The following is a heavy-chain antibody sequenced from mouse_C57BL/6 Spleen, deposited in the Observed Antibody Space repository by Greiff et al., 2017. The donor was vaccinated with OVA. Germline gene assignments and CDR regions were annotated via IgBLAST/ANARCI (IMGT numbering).Heavy chain of an antibody. CDR2: IYPGDGDT. CDR3: ARLLSNLDMDY. J-gene: IGHJ4*01. Sequence: VQLKESGPELVKPGASVKISCKASGYAFSSSWMNWVKQRPGKGLEWIGRIYPGDGDTNYNGKFKGKATLTADKSSSTAYMQLSSLTSEDSAVYFCARLLSNLDMDYWGQGTSVTVSS. V-gene: IGHV1-82*01. CDR1: GYAFSSSW.